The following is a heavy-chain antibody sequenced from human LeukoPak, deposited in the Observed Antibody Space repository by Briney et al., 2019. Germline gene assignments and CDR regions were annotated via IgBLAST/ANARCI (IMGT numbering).Heavy chain of an antibody. Sequence: GRSLRLSCAASGFTFSSYAMHWVRQAPGKGLEWVAVISYDGSNKYYADSVKGRFTISRDNSKNTLYLQMNSLRAEDTAMYYCARDQRVVLDYWGQGTLVTVSS. D-gene: IGHD2-2*01. CDR1: GFTFSSYA. J-gene: IGHJ4*02. CDR3: ARDQRVVLDY. CDR2: ISYDGSNK. V-gene: IGHV3-30*01.